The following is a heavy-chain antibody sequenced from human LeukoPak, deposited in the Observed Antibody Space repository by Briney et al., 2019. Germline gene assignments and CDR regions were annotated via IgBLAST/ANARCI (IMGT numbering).Heavy chain of an antibody. V-gene: IGHV3-20*04. CDR1: GFIFDDYG. Sequence: GGSLRLSCAASGFIFDDYGMSWVRQAPGKGLEWVSGVTWNGGRTGYADSVKGRFTISRDNAKNSLYLQMNSLRAEDTAVYYCARVGNYYDSSGQESWGQGTLVTVSS. J-gene: IGHJ5*02. D-gene: IGHD3-22*01. CDR3: ARVGNYYDSSGQES. CDR2: VTWNGGRT.